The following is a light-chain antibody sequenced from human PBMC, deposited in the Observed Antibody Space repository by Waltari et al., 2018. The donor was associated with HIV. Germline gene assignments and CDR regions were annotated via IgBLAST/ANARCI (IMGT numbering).Light chain of an antibody. J-gene: IGLJ2*01. V-gene: IGLV2-14*01. CDR1: RSDVGGYNY. CDR2: DVS. CDR3: SSYTSSSTFYVV. Sequence: QSALTQPASVSGSPGQSVTIPCPGTRSDVGGYNYVSWYQQHPGNAPKLMIYDVSNRPSGFSHRFSGATSGNTASLTISGLQAEDEADYYCSSYTSSSTFYVVFGGGTKLTVL.